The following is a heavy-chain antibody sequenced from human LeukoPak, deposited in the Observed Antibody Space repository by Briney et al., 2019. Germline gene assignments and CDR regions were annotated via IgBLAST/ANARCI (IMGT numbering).Heavy chain of an antibody. J-gene: IGHJ6*02. CDR1: GYTFTSYD. CDR2: MNPNSGNT. Sequence: GASVKVSCKASGYTFTSYDINWVRQATGQGLEWMGWMNPNSGNTGYAQKFQGRVTMTRNTSISTAYMELSSLRSEDTAVYYCARVATMVVTGYYYYGMDVWGQGTTVTVSS. D-gene: IGHD4-23*01. V-gene: IGHV1-8*01. CDR3: ARVATMVVTGYYYYGMDV.